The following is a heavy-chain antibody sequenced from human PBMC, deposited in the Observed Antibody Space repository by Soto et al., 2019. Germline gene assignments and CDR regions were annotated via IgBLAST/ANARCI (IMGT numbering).Heavy chain of an antibody. J-gene: IGHJ4*02. CDR1: GGSISGYS. V-gene: IGHV4-4*07. Sequence: SETLSLTCTVSGGSISGYSCIWGRQSGGKGLEWIGRIYASGNIHFNPSLKSRVTMSVDTSKNQFSLNLMSVTAADTAVYYCARESGDNWSYEAHWGQGTQVTAPQ. D-gene: IGHD1-7*01. CDR2: IYASGNI. CDR3: ARESGDNWSYEAH.